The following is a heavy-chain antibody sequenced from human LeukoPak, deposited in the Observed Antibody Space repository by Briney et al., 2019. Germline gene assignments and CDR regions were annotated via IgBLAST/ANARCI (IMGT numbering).Heavy chain of an antibody. CDR2: INHSGST. CDR3: ARGGFWSGYRDY. Sequence: PSETLSLTCVVYGGSFSGYYWSWIRQPPGKGLEWIGEINHSGSTNYNPSLKSRVTISVDTSKNQFSLKLSSVTAADTAVYYCARGGFWSGYRDYWGQGILVTVSS. CDR1: GGSFSGYY. J-gene: IGHJ4*02. D-gene: IGHD3-3*01. V-gene: IGHV4-34*01.